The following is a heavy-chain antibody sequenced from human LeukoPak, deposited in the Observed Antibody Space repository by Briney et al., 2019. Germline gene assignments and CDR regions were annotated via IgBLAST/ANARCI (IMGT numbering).Heavy chain of an antibody. CDR1: GYTFTNYG. CDR3: ARGADSNSNWFDP. V-gene: IGHV1-2*06. Sequence: ASVKVSCKASGYTFTNYGISWVRQAPGQGLEWMGRINPKSGETIYAQSFQGRVTMTRDTSINTAYMELSRLRSDDTAVYYCARGADSNSNWFDPWGQGTLITVSS. J-gene: IGHJ5*02. CDR2: INPKSGET. D-gene: IGHD4-11*01.